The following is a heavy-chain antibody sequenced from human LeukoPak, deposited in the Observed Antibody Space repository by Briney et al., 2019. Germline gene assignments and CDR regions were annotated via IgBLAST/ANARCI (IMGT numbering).Heavy chain of an antibody. CDR3: AGGYCSGGSCTYYYYYYYMDV. CDR2: ISSSGSTI. CDR1: GFTFSDYY. Sequence: GGSLRLSCAASGFTFSDYYMSWIRQAPGKGLEWVSYISSSGSTIYYADSVKGRFTISRGNAKNSLYLQMNSLRAEDTAVYYCAGGYCSGGSCTYYYYYYYMDVWGKGTTVTISS. D-gene: IGHD2-15*01. J-gene: IGHJ6*03. V-gene: IGHV3-11*01.